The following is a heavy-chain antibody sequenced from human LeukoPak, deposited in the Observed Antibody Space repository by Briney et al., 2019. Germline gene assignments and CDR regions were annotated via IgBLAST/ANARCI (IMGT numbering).Heavy chain of an antibody. D-gene: IGHD2-15*01. J-gene: IGHJ6*04. V-gene: IGHV4-30-4*01. CDR2: IYYSGST. CDR3: AREVGEYCSGGSCRYYYGMDV. CDR1: GGPISSGDYY. Sequence: SEPLTLTCTVSGGPISSGDYYWSWIRQPPGKGLEWIGYIYYSGSTYYNPSLKSRVTISVDTSKNQFSLKLSSVTAADTAVYYCAREVGEYCSGGSCRYYYGMDVWGKGTTVTVSS.